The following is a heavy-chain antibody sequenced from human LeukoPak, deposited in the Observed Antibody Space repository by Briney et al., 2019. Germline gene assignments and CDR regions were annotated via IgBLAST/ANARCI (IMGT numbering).Heavy chain of an antibody. D-gene: IGHD1-7*01. V-gene: IGHV3-21*01. CDR2: ISSSSSYI. Sequence: KPGGSLRLSCAASGFTFSSYSMNWVRQAPGKGLEWVSSISSSSSYIYYADSVKGRFTISRDNAKNSLYLQMNSLRAEDTAVYYCARGYSWNYPPLYYYYYMDVWGKGTTVTVSS. CDR1: GFTFSSYS. CDR3: ARGYSWNYPPLYYYYYMDV. J-gene: IGHJ6*03.